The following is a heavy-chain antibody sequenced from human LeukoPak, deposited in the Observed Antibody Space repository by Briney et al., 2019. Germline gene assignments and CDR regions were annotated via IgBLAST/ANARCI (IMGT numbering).Heavy chain of an antibody. V-gene: IGHV3-23*01. Sequence: GGSLRLSCAASGFTFSSYAMSWVRQAPGKGLEWVSAISGSGGSTYYADSVKGRFTISRDNSKNTLYLQMNSLRAEDTAVYYCARDRVGAPGSDAFDIWGQGTMVTVSS. CDR3: ARDRVGAPGSDAFDI. J-gene: IGHJ3*02. CDR1: GFTFSSYA. D-gene: IGHD1-26*01. CDR2: ISGSGGST.